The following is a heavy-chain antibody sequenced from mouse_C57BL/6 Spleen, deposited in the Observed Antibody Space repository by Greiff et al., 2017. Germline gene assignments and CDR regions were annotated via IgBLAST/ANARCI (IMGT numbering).Heavy chain of an antibody. J-gene: IGHJ2*01. CDR1: GYTFTSYW. V-gene: IGHV1-72*01. CDR3: ARGGNYGGFFYYFDY. Sequence: VQLQQSGAELVKPGASVKLSCKASGYTFTSYWMHWVKQRPGRGLERIGRIDPNSGGTKYNEKFKSKATLTVDKPSSTAYMQLSSLTSEDSAVYYCARGGNYGGFFYYFDYWGQGTTLTVSS. CDR2: IDPNSGGT. D-gene: IGHD2-1*01.